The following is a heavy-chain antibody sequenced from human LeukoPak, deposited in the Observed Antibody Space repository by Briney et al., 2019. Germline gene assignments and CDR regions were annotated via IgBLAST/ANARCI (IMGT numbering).Heavy chain of an antibody. Sequence: GGSLRLSCAASGFTLSRYWMHWVRQVPGKGLVWVSYISSDGSNTSYADSVKGRFTISRDNAKNTVYLQMSSLRAEDTAVYYCASRRGSNRPFDYWGQGTLVTVSS. D-gene: IGHD1-26*01. CDR3: ASRRGSNRPFDY. CDR2: ISSDGSNT. V-gene: IGHV3-74*01. CDR1: GFTLSRYW. J-gene: IGHJ4*02.